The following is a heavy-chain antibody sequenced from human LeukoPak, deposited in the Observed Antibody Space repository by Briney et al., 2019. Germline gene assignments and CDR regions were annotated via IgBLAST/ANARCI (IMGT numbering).Heavy chain of an antibody. Sequence: ASVKVSCKASGYTSTGYYMHWVRQAPGQGLERMGWTNPNSGGTNYAQKFQGRVTMTRDTSISTAYMELSRLRSDDTAVYYCARDHSYGYGFFDYWGQGTLVTVSS. V-gene: IGHV1-2*02. CDR1: GYTSTGYY. CDR2: TNPNSGGT. D-gene: IGHD5-18*01. J-gene: IGHJ4*02. CDR3: ARDHSYGYGFFDY.